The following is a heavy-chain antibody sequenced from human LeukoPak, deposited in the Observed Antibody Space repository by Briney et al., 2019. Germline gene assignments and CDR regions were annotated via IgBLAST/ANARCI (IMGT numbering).Heavy chain of an antibody. D-gene: IGHD2-2*01. V-gene: IGHV3-30*02. J-gene: IGHJ6*03. CDR2: IRYDGSNK. CDR1: GFTFSSYG. Sequence: PGGSLRLSCAASGFTFSSYGMHWVRQAPGKGLEWVAFIRYDGSNKYYADSVKGRFTISRDNSKNTLYLQMNSLRAEDTAVYYCAKIAPEPAAHLYYYYYYMDVWGKGTTVTVSS. CDR3: AKIAPEPAAHLYYYYYYMDV.